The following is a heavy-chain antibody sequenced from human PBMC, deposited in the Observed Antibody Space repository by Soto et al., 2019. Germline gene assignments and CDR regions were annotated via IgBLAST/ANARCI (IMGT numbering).Heavy chain of an antibody. V-gene: IGHV1-18*01. J-gene: IGHJ4*02. Sequence: ASVKVSCKASGYTFPDNGITWVRQAPGQGLEWMGWISCYNGDTKYAQKLQGRVTMTTDTSTSTAFMELRDLRADDTAVYFCARASTSGNHWHFYWGQGTLVPVSS. D-gene: IGHD3-3*02. CDR2: ISCYNGDT. CDR3: ARASTSGNHWHFY. CDR1: GYTFPDNG.